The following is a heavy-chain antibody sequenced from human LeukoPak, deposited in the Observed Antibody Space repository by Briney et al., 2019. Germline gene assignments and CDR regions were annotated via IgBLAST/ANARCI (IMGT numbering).Heavy chain of an antibody. CDR2: ISPNSGGT. CDR1: GYTFTSYG. D-gene: IGHD1-26*01. J-gene: IGHJ6*03. V-gene: IGHV1-2*02. Sequence: ASVKVSCKASGYTFTSYGISWVRQAPGQGLEWMGWISPNSGGTNYAQKFQGRVTMTRDTSISTAYMELSRLRSDDTAVYYCARDFGEMGEWELVRYYYYYMDVWGKGTTVTVSS. CDR3: ARDFGEMGEWELVRYYYYYMDV.